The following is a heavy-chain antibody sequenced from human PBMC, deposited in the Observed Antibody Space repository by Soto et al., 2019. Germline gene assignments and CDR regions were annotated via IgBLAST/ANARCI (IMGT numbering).Heavy chain of an antibody. J-gene: IGHJ4*02. V-gene: IGHV3-33*01. CDR3: ARDIAVAGVIFDY. Sequence: PGGSLRLSCAASGFIFSSHGMHWVSQAPGKGPEWVAVIWYDGSNKYYADSVKGRFTISRDDSKSTLYLQMNSLRAEDTALYYCARDIAVAGVIFDYWGQGTLVTVSS. D-gene: IGHD6-19*01. CDR2: IWYDGSNK. CDR1: GFIFSSHG.